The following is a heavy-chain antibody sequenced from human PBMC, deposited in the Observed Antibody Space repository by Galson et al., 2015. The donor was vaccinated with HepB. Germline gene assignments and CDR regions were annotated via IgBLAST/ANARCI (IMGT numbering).Heavy chain of an antibody. V-gene: IGHV4-59*01. CDR3: ARENFGDNSVGAYFDY. D-gene: IGHD4-23*01. CDR2: IHHSGST. Sequence: TLSLTCSVSGGSITNYFWSWIRQTPGRGLEWIGYIHHSGSTRNNPSLKSRLSISLDTSNNQLFMKLSSVTAADTAVYYCARENFGDNSVGAYFDYWGQGTLVTVSS. J-gene: IGHJ4*02. CDR1: GGSITNYF.